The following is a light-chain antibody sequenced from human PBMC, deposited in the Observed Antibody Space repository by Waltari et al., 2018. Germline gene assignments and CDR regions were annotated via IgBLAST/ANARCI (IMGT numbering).Light chain of an antibody. J-gene: IGKJ1*01. CDR2: DAS. Sequence: EIVLTQSPGTLALSPGERATISCRASQRVGRALAWYQQKPGQAPRLLIYDASSRATGISDKYSGSGSGTDFSLTISRVEPEDFAVYFCQMYVRLPVTFGQGTKVEVK. CDR1: QRVGRA. V-gene: IGKV3-20*01. CDR3: QMYVRLPVT.